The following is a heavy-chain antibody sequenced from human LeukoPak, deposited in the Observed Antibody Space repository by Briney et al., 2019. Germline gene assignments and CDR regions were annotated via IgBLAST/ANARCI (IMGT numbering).Heavy chain of an antibody. J-gene: IGHJ1*01. CDR3: V. CDR2: ISYSGTT. CDR1: SASISSSPYF. Sequence: SETLSLTCTVSSASISSSPYFWGWIRQSPGTGLEWIGSISYSGTTYYKPSLKSRVTISVDTSKNHFSLKLTSVTAADTAVYYKVWGQGTLVTVSS. V-gene: IGHV4-39*02.